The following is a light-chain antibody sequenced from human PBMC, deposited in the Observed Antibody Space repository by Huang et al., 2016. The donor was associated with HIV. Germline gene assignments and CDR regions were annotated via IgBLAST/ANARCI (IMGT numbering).Light chain of an antibody. V-gene: IGKV1-5*03. CDR2: KAS. CDR3: QQYNSYSGK. CDR1: QSIGTW. Sequence: DIQMTQSPSALSASVGDRVTITCRASQSIGTWLAWYQQKPGKLPKLLIYKASTLQGGVPSRFGGGGSGTEFTLTISSLQPDDFATYFCQQYNSYSGKFGQGTKVE. J-gene: IGKJ1*01.